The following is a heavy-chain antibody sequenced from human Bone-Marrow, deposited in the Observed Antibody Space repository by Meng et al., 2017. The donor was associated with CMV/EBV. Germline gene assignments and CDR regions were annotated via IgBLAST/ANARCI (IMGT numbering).Heavy chain of an antibody. CDR2: IYPGDSDT. D-gene: IGHD2-2*01. CDR3: ARAPAGIVVVPAAPTRWAFDI. V-gene: IGHV5-51*01. J-gene: IGHJ3*02. Sequence: KVSCKGSGYSFTSYWIGWVRQMPGKGLEWMGIIYPGDSDTRYSPSFQGQVTISADKSISTAYLQWSSLKASDTAMYYCARAPAGIVVVPAAPTRWAFDIWGQGTMVTI. CDR1: GYSFTSYW.